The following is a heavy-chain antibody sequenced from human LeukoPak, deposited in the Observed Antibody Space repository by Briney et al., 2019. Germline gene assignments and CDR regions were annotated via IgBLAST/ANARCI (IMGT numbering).Heavy chain of an antibody. J-gene: IGHJ4*02. CDR2: ISSSGTTI. V-gene: IGHV3-48*01. D-gene: IGHD4-11*01. CDR3: AKDDDILQAWDY. Sequence: PGGSLRLSCAASGFTFSNYGMHWVRQAPGKGLEWVSYISSSGTTIYYADSVKGRFTISRDNSKNTLYLQMNSLRAEDTAVYYCAKDDDILQAWDYWGQGTLVTVSS. CDR1: GFTFSNYG.